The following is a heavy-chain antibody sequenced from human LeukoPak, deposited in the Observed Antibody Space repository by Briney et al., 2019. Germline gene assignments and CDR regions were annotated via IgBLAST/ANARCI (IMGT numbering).Heavy chain of an antibody. CDR3: AHRNSDYRAFDI. Sequence: SGPTLVKPTQTLTLTCTFSGFSLSTSGMYVGWIRQPPGKALEWLALIYWNDDKRYSPSLKSRLTITKDTSRNQVVLTMTNMDPVDTATYYCAHRNSDYRAFDIWGQGTMVTVSS. V-gene: IGHV2-5*01. D-gene: IGHD4-11*01. J-gene: IGHJ3*02. CDR1: GFSLSTSGMY. CDR2: IYWNDDK.